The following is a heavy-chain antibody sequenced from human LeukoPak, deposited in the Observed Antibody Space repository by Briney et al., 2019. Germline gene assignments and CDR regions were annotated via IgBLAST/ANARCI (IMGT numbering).Heavy chain of an antibody. V-gene: IGHV3-49*03. CDR3: TRESRYITEGFDY. CDR2: IRSKAYSGKT. J-gene: IGHJ4*02. CDR1: GFTFGDYT. Sequence: PGGSLRLSRTASGFTFGDYTMHWFRQAPGKGLEWVAFIRSKAYSGKTGYAASVKGRFTISRDDSNSSAYLEMKSLKTEDTGVYYCTRESRYITEGFDYWGQGTLVTVSS. D-gene: IGHD1-14*01.